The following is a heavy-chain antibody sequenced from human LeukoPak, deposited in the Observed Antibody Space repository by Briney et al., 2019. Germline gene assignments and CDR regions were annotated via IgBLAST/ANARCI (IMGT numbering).Heavy chain of an antibody. V-gene: IGHV3-53*01. J-gene: IGHJ2*01. CDR1: GFSVSSNY. CDR3: VREGTPGWQFFDL. Sequence: GGSLRLSCAASGFSVSSNYMTWVRQAPGKGLEWVSVIHSDGTTYYADSVRGRFTISTDNFKNSLFLQMNSMGADDTAVYYCVREGTPGWQFFDLWGRGTLVTVST. D-gene: IGHD2-15*01. CDR2: IHSDGTT.